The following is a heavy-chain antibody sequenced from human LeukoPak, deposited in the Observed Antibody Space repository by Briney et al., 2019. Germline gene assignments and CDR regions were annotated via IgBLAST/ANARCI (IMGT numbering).Heavy chain of an antibody. V-gene: IGHV1-2*02. Sequence: GASVKVSCKASGYTFTGYYMHWVRQAPGQGLEWMGWINPNSGGTNYAQKFQGRVTMTRDTSISTAYMELSRLRSDDTAVYYCARGAGGYYSQYFDYWGQGTLVTVSS. D-gene: IGHD3-3*01. CDR1: GYTFTGYY. CDR2: INPNSGGT. J-gene: IGHJ4*02. CDR3: ARGAGGYYSQYFDY.